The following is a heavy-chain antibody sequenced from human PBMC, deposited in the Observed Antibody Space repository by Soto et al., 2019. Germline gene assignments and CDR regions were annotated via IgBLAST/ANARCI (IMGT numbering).Heavy chain of an antibody. V-gene: IGHV4-30-4*01. Sequence: RSLTCTVSGGSISSGDYYWSWIRQPPGKGLEWIGYIYYSGSTYYNPSLKSRVTISVDTSKNQFSLKLSSVTAADTAVYYCARDHGGKYGNWFDPWGEGTLVTVSS. D-gene: IGHD2-15*01. CDR3: ARDHGGKYGNWFDP. CDR2: IYYSGST. J-gene: IGHJ5*02. CDR1: GGSISSGDYY.